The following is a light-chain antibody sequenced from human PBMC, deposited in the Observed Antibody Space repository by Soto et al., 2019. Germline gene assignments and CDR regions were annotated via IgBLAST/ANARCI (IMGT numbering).Light chain of an antibody. Sequence: EIVLTQSTASLSLSPGERATLSCRASQSVSSYLAWYQQKPGQAPRLLIYDASNRATGIPARFSGSGSGTDFTLTISSPEPEDFAVYYCQQRGNWPWTFGHGTKVEIK. V-gene: IGKV3-11*01. CDR1: QSVSSY. CDR3: QQRGNWPWT. CDR2: DAS. J-gene: IGKJ1*01.